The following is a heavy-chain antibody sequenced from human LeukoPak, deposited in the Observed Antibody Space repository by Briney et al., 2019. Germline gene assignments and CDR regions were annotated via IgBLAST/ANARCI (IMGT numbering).Heavy chain of an antibody. Sequence: ASVKVSCKASGYTFTGYYMHWVRQAPGQGLEWMGWINPNSGGTNYAQKFQGRVTMTRDTSISTAYMELSRLRSDDTAVYYCARDQVAARPEGWFDPGGQGTLVTVSS. CDR3: ARDQVAARPEGWFDP. J-gene: IGHJ5*02. CDR1: GYTFTGYY. D-gene: IGHD6-6*01. CDR2: INPNSGGT. V-gene: IGHV1-2*02.